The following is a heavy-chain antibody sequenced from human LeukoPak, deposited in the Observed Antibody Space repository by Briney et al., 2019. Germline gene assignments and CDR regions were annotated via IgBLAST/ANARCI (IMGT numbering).Heavy chain of an antibody. CDR3: VKDNEAGGSPFDR. CDR2: ISENGGST. J-gene: IGHJ4*02. V-gene: IGHV3-64D*06. D-gene: IGHD1-1*01. CDR1: RFTFSSYA. Sequence: GGSLRLSCAASRFTFSSYAMSWVRQAPGKGLEYVSRISENGGSTYYADSVKGRFTISRDNSKNTLYLQMSSLRAVDTAVYYCVKDNEAGGSPFDRWGQGTLVTVSS.